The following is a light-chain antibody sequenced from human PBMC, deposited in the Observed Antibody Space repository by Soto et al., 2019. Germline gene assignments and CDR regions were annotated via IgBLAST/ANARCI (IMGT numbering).Light chain of an antibody. CDR1: QNIGTW. Sequence: DIQLTQSPSPLSASVGDRVTITCRASQNIGTWLAWYQQKPGKAPKALIFDASSLQSGVPSRFSGSGNGTEFTLTIRSLQPDDSATYYCQQYNTYWTFGQGTKVDIK. CDR2: DAS. CDR3: QQYNTYWT. J-gene: IGKJ1*01. V-gene: IGKV1-5*01.